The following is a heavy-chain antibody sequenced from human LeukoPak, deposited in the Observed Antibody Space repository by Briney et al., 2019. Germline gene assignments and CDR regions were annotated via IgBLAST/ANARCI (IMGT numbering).Heavy chain of an antibody. CDR1: GGSISSYY. CDR2: IYYTGST. CDR3: ARRYYYDSSGYFANAFDI. V-gene: IGHV4-59*08. Sequence: SETLSLTCTVSGGSISSYYWSWIRQPPGKGLEWIGFIYYTGSTNYNPSLKSRVTISVDTSKNQFSLKLSSVTAADTAVYYCARRYYYDSSGYFANAFDIWGQGTMVTVSS. D-gene: IGHD3-22*01. J-gene: IGHJ3*02.